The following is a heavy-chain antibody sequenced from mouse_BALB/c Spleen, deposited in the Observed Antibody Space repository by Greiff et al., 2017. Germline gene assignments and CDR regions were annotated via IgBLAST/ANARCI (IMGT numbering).Heavy chain of an antibody. V-gene: IGHV5-12-2*01. CDR1: GFTFSSYT. Sequence: EVQGVESGGGLVKPGGSLKLSCAASGFTFSSYTMSWVRQTPEKRLEWVAYISNGGGSTYYPDTVKGRFTISRDNAKNTLYLQMSSLKSEDTAMYYCARHGGTSYAMDYWGQGTSVTVSS. J-gene: IGHJ4*01. D-gene: IGHD3-3*01. CDR3: ARHGGTSYAMDY. CDR2: ISNGGGST.